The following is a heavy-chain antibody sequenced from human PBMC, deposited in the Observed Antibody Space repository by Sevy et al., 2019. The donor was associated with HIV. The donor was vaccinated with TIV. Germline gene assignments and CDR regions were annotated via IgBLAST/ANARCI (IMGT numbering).Heavy chain of an antibody. J-gene: IGHJ3*02. V-gene: IGHV4-39*01. CDR1: GGSISSSSYY. D-gene: IGHD1-26*01. Sequence: SETLSLTCTVSGGSISSSSYYWGWIRQPPGKGLEWIGSIYYSGSTYYNPSLKSRVTISVDTSKNQFSLKLSSVTAADTAVYYRARPKVGATDAFDIWGQGTMVTVSS. CDR3: ARPKVGATDAFDI. CDR2: IYYSGST.